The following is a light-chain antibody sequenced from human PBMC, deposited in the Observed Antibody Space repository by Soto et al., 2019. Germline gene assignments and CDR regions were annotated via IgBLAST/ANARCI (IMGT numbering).Light chain of an antibody. CDR3: ISYTTSTSLV. V-gene: IGLV2-14*03. Sequence: QSALTQPASVSGSPGQSISISCTGTSSDIGFYNFVSWYQQHPGKAPKLMIFDVSNRPSGVSLRFSGAKSGNTASLTISGLQAEDEADYYCISYTTSTSLVFGPGTKLTVL. CDR2: DVS. CDR1: SSDIGFYNF. J-gene: IGLJ1*01.